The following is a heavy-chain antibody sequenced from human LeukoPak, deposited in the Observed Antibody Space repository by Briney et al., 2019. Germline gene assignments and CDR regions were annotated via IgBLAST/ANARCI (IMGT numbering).Heavy chain of an antibody. J-gene: IGHJ4*02. CDR2: IIPILGIA. V-gene: IGHV1-69*04. CDR1: GGTFSSYA. Sequence: SVKVSCKASGGTFSSYAISWVRQAPGQGLEWMGRIIPILGIANYEQKFQGRVTITADKSTSTAYMELSSLRSEDTAVYYCASGSGSYWFDYWGQGTLVTVSS. D-gene: IGHD3-10*01. CDR3: ASGSGSYWFDY.